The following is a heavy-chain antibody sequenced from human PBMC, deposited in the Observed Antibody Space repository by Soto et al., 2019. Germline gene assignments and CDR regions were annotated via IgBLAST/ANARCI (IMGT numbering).Heavy chain of an antibody. CDR2: IYHSGST. D-gene: IGHD2-15*01. CDR3: ARDIGWFLGHFDY. J-gene: IGHJ4*02. Sequence: SETLSLTCAVSGGSISSSNWWSWVRQPPGKGLEWIGEIYHSGSTNYNPSLKSRVTISVDKSKNQFSLKLSSVTAADTAVYYCARDIGWFLGHFDYWGQGTLVTVSS. V-gene: IGHV4-4*02. CDR1: GGSISSSNW.